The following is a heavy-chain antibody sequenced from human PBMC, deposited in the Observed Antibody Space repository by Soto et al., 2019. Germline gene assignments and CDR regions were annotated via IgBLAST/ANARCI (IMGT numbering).Heavy chain of an antibody. J-gene: IGHJ4*02. V-gene: IGHV3-74*01. CDR1: GFTFGNYW. CDR3: ARAEVDY. Sequence: GGSLRLSCAASGFTFGNYWMHWVRQAPGKGPEWVSRMTSDGRTIQYADSVKGRFTVSRDNAKNTMYLQMDSLRAEDTAVYYCARAEVDYWGPGTLATVSS. CDR2: MTSDGRTI.